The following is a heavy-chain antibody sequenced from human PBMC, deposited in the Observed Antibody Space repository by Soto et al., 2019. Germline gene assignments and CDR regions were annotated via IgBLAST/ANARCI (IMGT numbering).Heavy chain of an antibody. CDR2: ISYDGSNK. V-gene: IGHV3-30*18. CDR1: GFTFSSYG. CDR3: AKDYYYGMDV. J-gene: IGHJ6*02. Sequence: GGSLRLSCAASGFTFSSYGMHWVRQAPGKGLEWVAVISYDGSNKYYADSVKGRFTISRDNSKNTLYLQMNSLRAEDTAVYYCAKDYYYGMDVWGQGTTVTVSS.